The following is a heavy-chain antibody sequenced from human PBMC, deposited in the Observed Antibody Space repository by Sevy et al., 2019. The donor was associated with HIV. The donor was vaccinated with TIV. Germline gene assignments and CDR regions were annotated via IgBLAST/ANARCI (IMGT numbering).Heavy chain of an antibody. CDR2: IKQDMSEK. Sequence: GGSLRLSCAASGFTFSSYWMTWVRQAPGKGLEWVANIKQDMSEKSYAASVKGRFTISRDKARNSLYLQMERLRAEETAVNYCARAQQVTMLVVIGGLYFDFWGQGTLVTVSS. CDR1: GFTFSSYW. V-gene: IGHV3-7*01. D-gene: IGHD3-22*01. J-gene: IGHJ4*02. CDR3: ARAQQVTMLVVIGGLYFDF.